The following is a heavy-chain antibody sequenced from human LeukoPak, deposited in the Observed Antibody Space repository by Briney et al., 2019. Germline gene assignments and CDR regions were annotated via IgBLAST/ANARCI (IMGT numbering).Heavy chain of an antibody. Sequence: SVKVSCTASGFTFTSSAVQWVRQARGQRLEWIGWIVVGSGNTNYAQKFQERVTITRDMSTSTAYMELSSLRSEDTAVYYCARDGKPSSTSLLTWFDPWGQGTLVTVSS. J-gene: IGHJ5*02. CDR2: IVVGSGNT. CDR1: GFTFTSSA. D-gene: IGHD2-2*01. CDR3: ARDGKPSSTSLLTWFDP. V-gene: IGHV1-58*01.